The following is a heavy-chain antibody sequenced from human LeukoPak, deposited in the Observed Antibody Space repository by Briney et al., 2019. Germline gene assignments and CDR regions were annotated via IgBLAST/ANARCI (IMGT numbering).Heavy chain of an antibody. CDR2: ISSSGSST. J-gene: IGHJ5*02. Sequence: PGGSLRLSCAASGFTFSSSAMNWVRQAPGKGLEWVSLISSSGSSTHYADSVRGRFTISRDSSRNTLYLHMNSLRAEDTAVYYSAKGSLDSSWSYQTWGQGTLVTVSS. V-gene: IGHV3-23*05. D-gene: IGHD6-13*01. CDR3: AKGSLDSSWSYQT. CDR1: GFTFSSSA.